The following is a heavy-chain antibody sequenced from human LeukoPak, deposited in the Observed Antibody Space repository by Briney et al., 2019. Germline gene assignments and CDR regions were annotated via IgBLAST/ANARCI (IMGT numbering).Heavy chain of an antibody. D-gene: IGHD6-6*01. CDR1: GGSISSGESY. Sequence: PSETLSLTCTVSGGSISSGESYWSWIRQPPGKGREWIGYIHYSGSTYHNPSLKSRVTISIDTSKNQFSLKLTSVTAADTAVYYCVREVAARFDYWGQGTLVTVSS. CDR2: IHYSGST. V-gene: IGHV4-30-4*08. CDR3: VREVAARFDY. J-gene: IGHJ4*02.